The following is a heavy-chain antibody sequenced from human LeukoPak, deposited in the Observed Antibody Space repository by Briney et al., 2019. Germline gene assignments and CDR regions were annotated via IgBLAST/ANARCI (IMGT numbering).Heavy chain of an antibody. D-gene: IGHD3-10*01. CDR3: AKADRGWGVITKD. Sequence: GGSLRLSCAASGFTFSTYAMSWVRQAPGKGLEWVSAIGGSGDFTYYAEYVRGRFTISRDNSKKTLYLQMNSLRAEDTAVYYCAKADRGWGVITKDWGQGTLVTVST. CDR1: GFTFSTYA. J-gene: IGHJ4*02. V-gene: IGHV3-23*01. CDR2: IGGSGDFT.